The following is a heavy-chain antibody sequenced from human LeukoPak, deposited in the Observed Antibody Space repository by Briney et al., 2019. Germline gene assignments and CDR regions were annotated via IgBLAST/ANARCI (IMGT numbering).Heavy chain of an antibody. D-gene: IGHD3-10*01. J-gene: IGHJ5*02. V-gene: IGHV4-39*01. Sequence: PSETLSLTCTVSGGSISSSSYYWGWIRQPPGKGLEWIGSIYYSGSTYYNPSLKSRVTISVDTSKNQFSLKLSSVTAADTAVYYCARCHLLLWFGEMKGLNWFDPWGQGTLVTVSS. CDR2: IYYSGST. CDR3: ARCHLLLWFGEMKGLNWFDP. CDR1: GGSISSSSYY.